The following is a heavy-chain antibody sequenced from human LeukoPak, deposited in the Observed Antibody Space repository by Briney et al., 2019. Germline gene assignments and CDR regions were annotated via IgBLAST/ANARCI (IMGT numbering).Heavy chain of an antibody. CDR3: ARSGGYSYGQLDY. V-gene: IGHV3-7*01. CDR2: IKQDGSEK. J-gene: IGHJ4*02. D-gene: IGHD5-18*01. Sequence: GESLKISCAASGFTFSSYWMSWVRQAPGKGLEWVANIKQDGSEKYYVDSVKGRFTISRDNAKNSLYLQMNSLRAEDTAVYYCARSGGYSYGQLDYWGQGTLVTVSS. CDR1: GFTFSSYW.